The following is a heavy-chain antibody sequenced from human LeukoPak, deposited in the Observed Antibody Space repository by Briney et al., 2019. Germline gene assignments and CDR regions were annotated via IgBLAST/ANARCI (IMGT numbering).Heavy chain of an antibody. CDR3: RLGTTRGGYFQH. CDR1: GFTVSSNY. Sequence: GGSLRLSCAASGFTVSSNYMSWVRQAPGKGLEWVSVIYSGGSTYYAGSVKGRFTISRDNSKNTLYLQMNSLRRDDTAVYYCRLGTTRGGYFQHWGQGTLVTVSS. J-gene: IGHJ1*01. V-gene: IGHV3-53*05. CDR2: IYSGGST. D-gene: IGHD1-26*01.